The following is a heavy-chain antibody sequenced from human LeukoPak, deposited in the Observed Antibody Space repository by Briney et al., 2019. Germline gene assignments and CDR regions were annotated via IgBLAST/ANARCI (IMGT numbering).Heavy chain of an antibody. CDR2: ISWNSGSI. CDR3: AKNIVATIPPPIDF. V-gene: IGHV3-9*01. J-gene: IGHJ4*02. D-gene: IGHD5-12*01. Sequence: QPGGSLRLSCAASGFTFDDYAMHWVRQAPGKGLEWVSGISWNSGSIGYADSVKGRFTISRDNAKNSLYLQMNSLRTEDTALNYCAKNIVATIPPPIDFWGQGTLVTVSS. CDR1: GFTFDDYA.